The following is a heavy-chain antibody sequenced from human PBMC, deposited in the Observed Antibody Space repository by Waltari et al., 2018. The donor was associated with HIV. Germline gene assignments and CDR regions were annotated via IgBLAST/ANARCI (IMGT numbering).Heavy chain of an antibody. CDR3: AMGHYYDSNGYYSFDF. D-gene: IGHD3-22*01. Sequence: QVQLVQSGAAVKKPGSSVKVSCRASGGLFRISALTWVRQAPGQGLEWLGGIIPIFGSANYAQKFQGRVTITADESTSTAYMELSSLRSEDTAVYYCAMGHYYDSNGYYSFDFWGQGTLVTVSS. V-gene: IGHV1-69*12. J-gene: IGHJ4*02. CDR1: GGLFRISA. CDR2: IIPIFGSA.